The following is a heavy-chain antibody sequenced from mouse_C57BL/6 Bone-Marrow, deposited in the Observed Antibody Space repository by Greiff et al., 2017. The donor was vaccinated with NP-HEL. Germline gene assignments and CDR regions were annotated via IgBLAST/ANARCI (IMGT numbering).Heavy chain of an antibody. CDR3: ARHQGAYYAMDY. Sequence: EVHLVESGGGLVQPGGSLKLSCAASGFTFSDYYMYWVRQTPEKRLEWVAYISNGGGSTYYPDTVKGRFTISRDTAKNTLYLQMSRLKSEDTAMYYCARHQGAYYAMDYWGQGTSVTVSS. V-gene: IGHV5-12*01. J-gene: IGHJ4*01. D-gene: IGHD3-2*02. CDR1: GFTFSDYY. CDR2: ISNGGGST.